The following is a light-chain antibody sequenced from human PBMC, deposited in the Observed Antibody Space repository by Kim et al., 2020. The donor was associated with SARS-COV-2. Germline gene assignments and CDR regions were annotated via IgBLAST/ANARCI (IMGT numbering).Light chain of an antibody. V-gene: IGKV1-9*01. J-gene: IGKJ4*01. CDR3: QQHHSFPLT. CDR2: SAF. Sequence: ASVGDTCTITCRASQGISSKLAWYQQRPGKAPSLLIYSAFTLHSGVPSRFSGSGSGTDFTLTITSLQPEDFATYHCQQHHSFPLTFGGGTKVDIK. CDR1: QGISSK.